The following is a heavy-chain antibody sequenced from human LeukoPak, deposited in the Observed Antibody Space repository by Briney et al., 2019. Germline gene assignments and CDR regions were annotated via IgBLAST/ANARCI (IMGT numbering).Heavy chain of an antibody. D-gene: IGHD1-1*01. CDR3: AARYNWNDLAY. V-gene: IGHV3-15*01. J-gene: IGHJ4*02. Sequence: GGSLRLSCAASGFTFTNAWMSWVRQAPGKGLEWVGRIKSKTEGGTTDYAAPVKGRFTISRDDSKNTLYLQMNSLKTEDRAVYYCAARYNWNDLAYWGQGTLVTVSS. CDR1: GFTFTNAW. CDR2: IKSKTEGGTT.